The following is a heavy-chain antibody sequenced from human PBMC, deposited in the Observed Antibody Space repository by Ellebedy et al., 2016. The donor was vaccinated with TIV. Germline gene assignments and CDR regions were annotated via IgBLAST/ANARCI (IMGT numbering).Heavy chain of an antibody. D-gene: IGHD3-22*01. J-gene: IGHJ4*02. CDR1: GGSISSYY. CDR3: AREGNYYDSSGYYSSYFDY. Sequence: SETLSLTCTVSGGSISSYYWSWIRQPPGKGLEWIGYIYYSGSTYYNPSLKSRVTISVDTSKNQFSLKLSSVTAADTAVYYCAREGNYYDSSGYYSSYFDYWGQGTLVTVSS. V-gene: IGHV4-59*01. CDR2: IYYSGST.